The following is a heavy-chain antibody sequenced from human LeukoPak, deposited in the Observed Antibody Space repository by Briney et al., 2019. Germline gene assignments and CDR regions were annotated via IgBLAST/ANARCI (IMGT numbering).Heavy chain of an antibody. CDR2: IYYSGST. V-gene: IGHV4-30-4*01. J-gene: IGHJ4*02. CDR1: GGSISSGDYY. Sequence: SETLSLTCTVSGGSISSGDYYWSWIRQPPGKGLEWIGYIYYSGSTYYNPSLKSRVTISVDTSKNQFSLKLSSVTAADTAVYYCARVPDYSRDFDYWGQGTLVTVSS. D-gene: IGHD4-11*01. CDR3: ARVPDYSRDFDY.